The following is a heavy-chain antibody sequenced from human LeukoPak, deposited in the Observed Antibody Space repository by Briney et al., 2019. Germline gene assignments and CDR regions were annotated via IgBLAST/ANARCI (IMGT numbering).Heavy chain of an antibody. D-gene: IGHD3-10*01. CDR2: IKQDGSEK. CDR1: GFTFSSYA. J-gene: IGHJ6*02. V-gene: IGHV3-7*01. Sequence: GGSLRLSCAASGFTFSSYAMHWVRQAPGKGLEWVANIKQDGSEKYYVDSVKGRFTISRDNAKNSLYLQMNSLRAEDTAVYYCARGSLYYYGSGSYYNGYYGMDVWGQGTTVTVSS. CDR3: ARGSLYYYGSGSYYNGYYGMDV.